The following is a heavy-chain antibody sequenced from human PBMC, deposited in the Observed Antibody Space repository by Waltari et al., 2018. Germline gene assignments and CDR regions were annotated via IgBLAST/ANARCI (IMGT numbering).Heavy chain of an antibody. CDR2: IIPILGTA. J-gene: IGHJ5*02. CDR1: GGTFRSYT. D-gene: IGHD7-27*01. V-gene: IGHV1-69*08. Sequence: QVQLVQSGAEVKKPGSSVKVSCKASGGTFRSYTISWVRQAPGQGLEWMGRIIPILGTANYAQKFQGRVTITADKSTSTAYMDLSSLRSEDTAMYYCARDRGDGHNSNSNWFDPWGQGTLVTVSS. CDR3: ARDRGDGHNSNSNWFDP.